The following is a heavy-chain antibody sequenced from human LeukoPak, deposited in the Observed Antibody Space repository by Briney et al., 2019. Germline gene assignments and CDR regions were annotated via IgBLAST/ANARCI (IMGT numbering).Heavy chain of an antibody. J-gene: IGHJ3*02. D-gene: IGHD2-15*01. Sequence: SETLSLTCAVYGGSFSGYYWSWIRQPPGKGLEWIGEINHSGSTNYNPSLKSRVTISVDTSKNQFSLKLSSVTAADTAVYYCASRAARLAAFDIWGQGTMVTVSS. CDR3: ASRAARLAAFDI. V-gene: IGHV4-34*01. CDR1: GGSFSGYY. CDR2: INHSGST.